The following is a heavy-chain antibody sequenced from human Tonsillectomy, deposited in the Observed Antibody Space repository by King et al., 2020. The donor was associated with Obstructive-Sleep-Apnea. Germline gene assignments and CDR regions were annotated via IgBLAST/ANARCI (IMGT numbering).Heavy chain of an antibody. CDR2: IYYSGST. V-gene: IGHV4-30-4*07. Sequence: QLQESGPGLVKPSQTLSLTCAVSGGSISSGGYSWSWIRQPPGKGLEWIGYIYYSGSTYYNPSLKSRVTISVDTSKNQFSLKLSSVTAADTAVYYCASQQRTTRWFDPWGQGTLVTVSS. J-gene: IGHJ5*02. CDR3: ASQQRTTRWFDP. CDR1: GGSISSGGYS. D-gene: IGHD6-13*01.